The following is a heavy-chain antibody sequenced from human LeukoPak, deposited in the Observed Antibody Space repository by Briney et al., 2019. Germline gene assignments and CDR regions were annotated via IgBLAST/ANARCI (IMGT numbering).Heavy chain of an antibody. V-gene: IGHV3-23*01. D-gene: IGHD3-16*01. CDR3: ARNMITFGGEMSLWGNYFDS. J-gene: IGHJ4*02. CDR2: TSGSGGNT. CDR1: GFTFSSYA. Sequence: GGSLRLSCAASGFTFSSYAMSWVRQAPGKGLEWVSGTSGSGGNTYYADSVKGRFTISRDNSKNTLYLQMNSLRAEDTAVYYCARNMITFGGEMSLWGNYFDSWGQGTLVTVSS.